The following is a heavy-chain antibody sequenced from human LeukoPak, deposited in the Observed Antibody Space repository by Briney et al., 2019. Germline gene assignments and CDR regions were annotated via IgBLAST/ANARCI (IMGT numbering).Heavy chain of an antibody. CDR3: ARAVRLDYYYDSSGYYDY. V-gene: IGHV4-59*01. CDR1: GGSISSYY. CDR2: IYYSGST. D-gene: IGHD3-22*01. J-gene: IGHJ4*02. Sequence: SSETLSLTCTVSGGSISSYYWSWIRQPPGKGLEWIGYIYYSGSTNYNPSLKSRVTISVDTSKNQFSLKLSSVTAADTAVYYCARAVRLDYYYDSSGYYDYWGQGTLVTVSS.